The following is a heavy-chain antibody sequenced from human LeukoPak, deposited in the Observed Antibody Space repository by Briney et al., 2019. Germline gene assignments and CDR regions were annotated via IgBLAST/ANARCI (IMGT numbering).Heavy chain of an antibody. CDR1: GFTFNNAW. J-gene: IGHJ4*02. CDR3: TPTTVNAGEF. CDR2: IRSKTDGGTT. Sequence: GGSLRLSCAASGFTFNNAWMSWVRQASGKGLEWVGRIRSKTDGGTTDYAAPVKGRFTISRDDSNNTLYLQMNSLKTEDSAVYYCTPTTVNAGEFWGQGTLVTVSS. D-gene: IGHD4-17*01. V-gene: IGHV3-15*01.